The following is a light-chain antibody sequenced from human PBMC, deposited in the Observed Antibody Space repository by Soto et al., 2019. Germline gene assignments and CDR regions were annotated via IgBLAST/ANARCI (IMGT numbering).Light chain of an antibody. CDR2: EVN. V-gene: IGLV2-8*01. CDR1: SSDVGGYNY. Sequence: QSALTQPPSASGSPGQSVTISCTGTSSDVGGYNYVSWYQQHPGRAPRLMIYEVNKRPSGVPDRFSGSKSGDTASLTVSGLQAEDEADYYCYSYAGSHIVFGTGTKVTVL. J-gene: IGLJ1*01. CDR3: YSYAGSHIV.